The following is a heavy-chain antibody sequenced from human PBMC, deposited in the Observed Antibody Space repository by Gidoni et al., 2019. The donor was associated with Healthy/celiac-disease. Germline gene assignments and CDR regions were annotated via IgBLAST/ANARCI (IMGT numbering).Heavy chain of an antibody. D-gene: IGHD3-10*01. Sequence: QVQLVQSGAEGKKPGPSAQVSCTASGGTFSRYAISWVRQAPGQGLEWMGRIIPILGIANYAQKFQGRVTITADKSTSTAYMELSSLRSEDTAVYYCARAGGYYDCWGQGTLVTVSS. CDR2: IIPILGIA. CDR1: GGTFSRYA. V-gene: IGHV1-69*04. J-gene: IGHJ4*02. CDR3: ARAGGYYDC.